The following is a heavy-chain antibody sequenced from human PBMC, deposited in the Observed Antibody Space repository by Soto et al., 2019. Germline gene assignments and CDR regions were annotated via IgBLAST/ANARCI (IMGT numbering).Heavy chain of an antibody. CDR2: IWYDGSDK. CDR3: VRVIFAVAAYYAFDI. Sequence: QVQLVESGGGVVQPGRSLRLSCAASGFTFSSYGMHWVRQAPGKGLEWVAVIWYDGSDKYYPDSVKGRFTISRDNSKNTLYLQLNSLRAEDTAVYYCVRVIFAVAAYYAFDIWGRGTMVTVSS. V-gene: IGHV3-33*01. D-gene: IGHD2-15*01. CDR1: GFTFSSYG. J-gene: IGHJ3*02.